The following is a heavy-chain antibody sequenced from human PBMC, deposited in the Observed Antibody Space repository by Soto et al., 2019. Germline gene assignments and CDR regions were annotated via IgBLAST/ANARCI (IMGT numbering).Heavy chain of an antibody. V-gene: IGHV3-23*01. CDR2: ISGSGGST. J-gene: IGHJ4*02. D-gene: IGHD2-15*01. CDR1: GFTFSSYA. CDR3: AKDIVVVVAAAASHRGY. Sequence: EVQLLESGGGLVQPGGSLRLSCAASGFTFSSYAMSWVRQAPGKGLEWVSAISGSGGSTYYADSVKGRFTISRDNSKNKLYLQMNSLRAEDTAVYYCAKDIVVVVAAAASHRGYWGQGTLVTVSS.